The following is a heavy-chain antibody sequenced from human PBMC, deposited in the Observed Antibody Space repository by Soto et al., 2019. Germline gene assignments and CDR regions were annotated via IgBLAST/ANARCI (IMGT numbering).Heavy chain of an antibody. CDR1: GGSFSGYY. D-gene: IGHD3-10*01. Sequence: SETMSLTCAVYGGSFSGYYWRWIRQPPGKGLEWSGEINHSGSTNYNPSLKSRVTISVDTSKNQFSLKLSSVTAADTAVYYCARAEKLVRGVIRRVYFDYRGQGTLVTVSS. V-gene: IGHV4-34*01. CDR2: INHSGST. CDR3: ARAEKLVRGVIRRVYFDY. J-gene: IGHJ4*02.